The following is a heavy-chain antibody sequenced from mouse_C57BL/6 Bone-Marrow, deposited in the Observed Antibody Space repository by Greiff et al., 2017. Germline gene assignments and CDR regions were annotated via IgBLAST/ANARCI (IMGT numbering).Heavy chain of an antibody. V-gene: IGHV1-55*01. CDR2: IYPGSGST. CDR1: GYTFTSYW. Sequence: QVQLQQPGAELVKPGASVKMSCKASGYTFTSYWITWVKQRPGQGLEWLGDIYPGSGSTNYNEKFTSKATLTVDTSSSTAYMQLSSLTSEDSAVYYCARENLFSTTVGYAMDYWGQGTSVTVSS. D-gene: IGHD1-1*01. J-gene: IGHJ4*01. CDR3: ARENLFSTTVGYAMDY.